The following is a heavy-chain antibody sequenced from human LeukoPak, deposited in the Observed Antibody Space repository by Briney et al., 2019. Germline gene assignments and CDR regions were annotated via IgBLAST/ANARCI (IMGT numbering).Heavy chain of an antibody. V-gene: IGHV3-30*18. J-gene: IGHJ4*02. CDR2: ISHDGSNK. CDR3: AKNYCGGDCYSSYYFDY. Sequence: PGGSLRLSCAASGFTFSSYGMHWVRQAPGKGLEWVAVISHDGSNKYYADSVKGRFTISRDNSKNTLYLQMNSLRAEDTAVYYCAKNYCGGDCYSSYYFDYWGQGTLVTVSS. CDR1: GFTFSSYG. D-gene: IGHD2-21*02.